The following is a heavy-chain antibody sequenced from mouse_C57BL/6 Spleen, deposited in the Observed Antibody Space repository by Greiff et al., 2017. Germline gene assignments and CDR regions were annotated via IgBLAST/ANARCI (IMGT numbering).Heavy chain of an antibody. V-gene: IGHV1-52*01. Sequence: QVQLQQPGAGLVRPGSSVKLSCKASGYTLTSSWMHVVKHRPIQGHEGNGNIDPSDSEAHYNQKFKDKATWIVEKYSSNAYMQLSSLTSAASAVYYCARRAGTVYYFDDWGQGTTLTVSS. CDR3: ARRAGTVYYFDD. CDR1: GYTLTSSW. J-gene: IGHJ2*01. CDR2: IDPSDSEA. D-gene: IGHD4-1*01.